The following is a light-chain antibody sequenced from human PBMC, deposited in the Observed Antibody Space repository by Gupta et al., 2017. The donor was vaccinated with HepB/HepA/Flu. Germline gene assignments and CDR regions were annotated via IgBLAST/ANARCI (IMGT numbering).Light chain of an antibody. Sequence: DIQLTQSPSSLSASVGDRVTITCRASQSIRDYLHWYQQRQGQAPTLLIYSASRLQTGVPSRFSGGGVGTDFTLTISGRQPEDFAAYYCQQSYKVPPFTFGPGTKVDIK. CDR3: QQSYKVPPFT. V-gene: IGKV1-39*01. CDR2: SAS. J-gene: IGKJ3*01. CDR1: QSIRDY.